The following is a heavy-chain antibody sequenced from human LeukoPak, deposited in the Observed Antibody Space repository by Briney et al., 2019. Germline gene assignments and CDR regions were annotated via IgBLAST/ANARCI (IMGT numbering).Heavy chain of an antibody. CDR3: ARLKYYGSRDGMDV. Sequence: SETLSLTCTDSGGSISSYYWSWIRQPPGKGLEWIGYIYYSGSTNYNPSLKSRVTISVDTSKNQFSLKLSSVTAADTAVYYCARLKYYGSRDGMDVWGQGTTVTVSS. CDR1: GGSISSYY. D-gene: IGHD4-17*01. V-gene: IGHV4-59*08. J-gene: IGHJ6*02. CDR2: IYYSGST.